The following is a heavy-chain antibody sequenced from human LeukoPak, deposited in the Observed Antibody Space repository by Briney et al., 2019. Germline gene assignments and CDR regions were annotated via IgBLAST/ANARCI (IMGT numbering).Heavy chain of an antibody. CDR3: ARKASDSGTSYFDY. V-gene: IGHV4-39*01. Sequence: PSETLSLTCTVSGGSISSSTYYWGWIRQPPGKGLEWIGSIYYSGSTSCNPSLKSRVTISVDTSKNQFSLKLDSVTAADTAVYYCARKASDSGTSYFDYWGQGTLVTVSS. CDR2: IYYSGST. J-gene: IGHJ4*02. CDR1: GGSISSSTYY. D-gene: IGHD1-26*01.